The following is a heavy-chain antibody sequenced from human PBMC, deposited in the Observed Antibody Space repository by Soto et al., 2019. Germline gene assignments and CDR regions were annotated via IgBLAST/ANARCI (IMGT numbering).Heavy chain of an antibody. CDR2: IYYSGTS. J-gene: IGHJ4*02. D-gene: IGHD2-21*01. V-gene: IGHV4-39*07. CDR1: GGSISTSAYY. Sequence: SETLSLTCTVSGGSISTSAYYWGWIRQPPGKGLEWIGTIYYSGTSYHNPSLKSRVTISVDTSKNQFSLTLTSVTAEDTAVYYCTHLLSLAHPYSYLWGQGTQVTVSS. CDR3: THLLSLAHPYSYL.